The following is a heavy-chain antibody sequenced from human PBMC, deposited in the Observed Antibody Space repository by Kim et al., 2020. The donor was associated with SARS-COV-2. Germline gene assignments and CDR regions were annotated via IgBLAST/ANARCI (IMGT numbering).Heavy chain of an antibody. J-gene: IGHJ5*01. Sequence: SPSCQGQVTISVDKSISTAYLQWSSLEASDTATYYCARRGMTSEYYDSWGQGTLVTVSS. V-gene: IGHV5-51*01. CDR3: ARRGMTSEYYDS. D-gene: IGHD4-4*01.